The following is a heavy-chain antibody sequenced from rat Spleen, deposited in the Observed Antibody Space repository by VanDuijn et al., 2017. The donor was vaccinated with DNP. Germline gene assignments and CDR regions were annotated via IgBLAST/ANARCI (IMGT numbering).Heavy chain of an antibody. CDR1: GFSFRSNW. CDR3: TSNPHIRTAAPFDY. CDR2: ITPDGSTT. J-gene: IGHJ2*01. Sequence: VQLVESGGGLVQPGRSLKLSCAASGFSFRSNWLNWIRQAPGKGLEWVASITPDGSTTYYPDTVKGRFSISRDNAKSTLYLQVNSLRSEDTATYYCTSNPHIRTAAPFDYWGQGVMVTVS. D-gene: IGHD3-8*01. V-gene: IGHV5-31*01.